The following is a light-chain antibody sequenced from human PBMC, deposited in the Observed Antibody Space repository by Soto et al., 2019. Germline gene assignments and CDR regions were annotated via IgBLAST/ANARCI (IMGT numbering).Light chain of an antibody. Sequence: EIVMTQSPATLAVSPGDTATLSCRASQSLGGNLAWYQQKPGQAPXXLIYGASSRATGIPDRFSSSGSRTDFTLTISRLEPEDPAVYYCQQYGSAHTFGQGTRLEIK. CDR2: GAS. V-gene: IGKV3-20*01. CDR1: QSLGGN. J-gene: IGKJ5*01. CDR3: QQYGSAHT.